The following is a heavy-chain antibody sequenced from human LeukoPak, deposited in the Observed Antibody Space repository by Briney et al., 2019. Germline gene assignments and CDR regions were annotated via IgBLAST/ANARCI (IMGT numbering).Heavy chain of an antibody. J-gene: IGHJ4*02. V-gene: IGHV3-23*01. D-gene: IGHD4-23*01. CDR1: GFTFSTYA. CDR2: ISGSGGNT. CDR3: AKDEGVTTVVRGEFDY. Sequence: GGSLRLSCAASGFTFSTYAMSWVRQAPGKGLEWLASISGSGGNTYYADSVNGRFTISRDNTKNTLYLQMISLRAEDTAVYYCAKDEGVTTVVRGEFDYWGQGTLVTVSS.